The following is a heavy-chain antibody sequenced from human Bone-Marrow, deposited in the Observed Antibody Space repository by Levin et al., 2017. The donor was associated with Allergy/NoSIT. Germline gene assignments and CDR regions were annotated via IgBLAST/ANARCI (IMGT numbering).Heavy chain of an antibody. CDR2: IHFSGST. CDR1: GASIRSYY. J-gene: IGHJ4*02. Sequence: SETLSLTCSVSGASIRSYYWSWIRQPPGKGLEYIGYIHFSGSTNYNPSLKSRVTISVDTSKKQFPLQLTSVTAADTAVYYCARGGVLVYSSSTNCYTGLDYWGQGTLVTVSS. CDR3: ARGGVLVYSSSTNCYTGLDY. V-gene: IGHV4-59*01. D-gene: IGHD2-2*02.